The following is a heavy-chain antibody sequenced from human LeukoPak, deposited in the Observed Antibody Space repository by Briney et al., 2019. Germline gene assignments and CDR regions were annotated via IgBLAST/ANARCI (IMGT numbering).Heavy chain of an antibody. CDR1: GFTFSSYW. V-gene: IGHV3-7*01. D-gene: IGHD3-10*01. CDR3: AREALRGRGYFDY. CDR2: IKQDGSEK. J-gene: IGHJ4*02. Sequence: GGSLRLSCAASGFTFSSYWMSWVRQAPGKGLEWVANIKQDGSEKYYVDSVKGRFTISRDNAKNSLYLQMNSLRAEDTAVYYCAREALRGRGYFDYWGQGTLVTVSS.